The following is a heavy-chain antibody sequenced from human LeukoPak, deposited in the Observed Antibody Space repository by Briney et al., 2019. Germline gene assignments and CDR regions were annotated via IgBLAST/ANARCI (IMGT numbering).Heavy chain of an antibody. CDR1: GFTFSSYW. D-gene: IGHD1-26*01. CDR2: INSDGSST. V-gene: IGHV3-74*01. CDR3: ASALGGQGGH. J-gene: IGHJ4*02. Sequence: PGGSLRLSCAASGFTFSSYWMHWVRQAPGKGLVWVSRINSDGSSTSYADSVKGRFTISRDNAESTLFLQMNSLRADDTAVYYCASALGGQGGHWGQGTLVTVSS.